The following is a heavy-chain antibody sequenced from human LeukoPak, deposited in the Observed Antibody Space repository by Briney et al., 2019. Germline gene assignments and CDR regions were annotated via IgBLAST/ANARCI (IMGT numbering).Heavy chain of an antibody. CDR2: IYYSGST. D-gene: IGHD5-12*01. J-gene: IGHJ4*02. V-gene: IGHV4-31*03. CDR1: RGSLSSGGYY. CDR3: ARGARARYFDY. Sequence: PSETLSLTCTLSRGSLSSGGYYWSWIRQHPGKGLEWIGYIYYSGSTYYNPSLKSRVTISVDTSKNQFSLKLSSVTAADTAVYYCARGARARYFDYWGQGTLVTVSS.